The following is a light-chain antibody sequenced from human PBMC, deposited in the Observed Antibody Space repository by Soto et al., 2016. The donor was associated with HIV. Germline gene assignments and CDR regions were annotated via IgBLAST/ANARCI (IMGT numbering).Light chain of an antibody. CDR2: AAS. CDR3: QQANSLPLT. V-gene: IGKV1-12*01. CDR1: QDINNW. Sequence: DIQMTQSPSFVSASVGDRVTITCRASQDINNWLAWYQQKPGKVPKLLVFAASSLQSGVPSRFSGNGSGTEFTLSITNLQPEDFATYYCQQANSLPLTFGGGTRGGDQT. J-gene: IGKJ4*01.